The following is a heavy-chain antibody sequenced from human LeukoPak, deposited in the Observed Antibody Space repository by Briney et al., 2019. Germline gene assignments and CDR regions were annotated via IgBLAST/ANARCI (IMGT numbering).Heavy chain of an antibody. CDR3: ARGHDSSGYTWGDYYYYMDV. CDR2: ISGNGGST. J-gene: IGHJ6*03. V-gene: IGHV3-64*01. CDR1: GFTFSTYT. D-gene: IGHD3-22*01. Sequence: GGSLRLSCSASGFTFSTYTMHWARQAPGKGLEHVSSISGNGGSTYYANSVKGRFTIFRDNSKNTLYLQMDSLRPEDMAVYYCARGHDSSGYTWGDYYYYMDVWGKGTTVTVSS.